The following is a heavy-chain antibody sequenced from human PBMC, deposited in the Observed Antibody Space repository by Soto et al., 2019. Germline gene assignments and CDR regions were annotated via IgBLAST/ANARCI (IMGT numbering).Heavy chain of an antibody. Sequence: PGESLKISCKGSGYSFTSYWIGWVRQMPGKGLEWMGIIYPGDSDTRYSPSFQGQVTISADKSISTAYLQWSSLKASDTAMYYCARGTYDYVWGSYRMAYYYYGMDVWGQGTTVTVSS. CDR3: ARGTYDYVWGSYRMAYYYYGMDV. CDR1: GYSFTSYW. J-gene: IGHJ6*02. CDR2: IYPGDSDT. D-gene: IGHD3-16*02. V-gene: IGHV5-51*01.